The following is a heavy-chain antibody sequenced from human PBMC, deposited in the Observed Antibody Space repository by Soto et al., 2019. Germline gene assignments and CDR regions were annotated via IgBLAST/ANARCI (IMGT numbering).Heavy chain of an antibody. CDR3: ARSLLELQGGDAFDI. J-gene: IGHJ3*02. D-gene: IGHD1-7*01. CDR2: INPNSGGT. Sequence: XVKVSCKASGYTFTGYYMHCVRRAPGQGLEWMGWINPNSGGTNYAQKFQGWVTMTRDTSISTAYMELSRLRSDDTAVYYCARSLLELQGGDAFDIWGQGTMVTVSS. CDR1: GYTFTGYY. V-gene: IGHV1-2*04.